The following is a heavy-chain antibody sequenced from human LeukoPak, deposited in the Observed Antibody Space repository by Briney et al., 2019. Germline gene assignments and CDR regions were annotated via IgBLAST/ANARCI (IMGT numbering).Heavy chain of an antibody. CDR1: GFTFSSYA. CDR3: AKNGGSQCCSHLDS. D-gene: IGHD2-15*01. V-gene: IGHV3-23*01. CDR2: TSGSGGST. Sequence: PGRSLRLSCAASGFTFSSYAMSWVRQAPGKGLEWVSGTSGSGGSTYYAGSVKGRFTISRDNSKNTLYLQMNSLRVEDTAVYYCAKNGGSQCCSHLDSWGQGTLVTVSS. J-gene: IGHJ4*02.